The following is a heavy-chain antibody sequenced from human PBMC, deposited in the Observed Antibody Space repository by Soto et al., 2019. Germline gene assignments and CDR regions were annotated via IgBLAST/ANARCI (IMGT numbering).Heavy chain of an antibody. V-gene: IGHV4-34*01. J-gene: IGHJ4*02. CDR2: INHSGST. CDR3: ARDRNSDSSGYYFDY. D-gene: IGHD3-22*01. Sequence: QVQLQQWGAGLLKPSETLSLTCAVYGGSFSGYYWSWIRQPPGKGLEWIGAINHSGSTNYNTSLKSRVTISVDTSKNQFSLKLSSVTAADTAVYYCARDRNSDSSGYYFDYWGQGTLVTVSS. CDR1: GGSFSGYY.